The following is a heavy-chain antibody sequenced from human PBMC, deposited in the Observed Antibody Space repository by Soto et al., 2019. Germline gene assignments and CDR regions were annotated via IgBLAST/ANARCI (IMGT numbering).Heavy chain of an antibody. CDR2: INPSGGST. CDR1: GYTFTSYY. CDR3: ARDAVRITIFGVVPKVYYYYCMDV. J-gene: IGHJ6*02. V-gene: IGHV1-46*01. D-gene: IGHD3-3*01. Sequence: ASVKVSCKASGYTFTSYYMHWVRQAPGQGLEWMGIINPSGGSTSYAQKFQGRVTMTRDTSTSTVYMELSSLRSEDTAVYYCARDAVRITIFGVVPKVYYYYCMDVWGQGTTVTVSS.